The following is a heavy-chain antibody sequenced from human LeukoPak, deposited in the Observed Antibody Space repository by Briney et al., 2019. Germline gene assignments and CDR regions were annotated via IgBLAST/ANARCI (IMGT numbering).Heavy chain of an antibody. V-gene: IGHV3-33*01. Sequence: GGSPRLSCAASGFTFSSYGMHWVRQAPGKGLEWVAVIWYDGSNKYYADSVKGRFTISRDNSKNTLYLQMNSLRAEDTAVYYCARGSGTDWFDPWGQGTLVTVSS. CDR1: GFTFSSYG. CDR3: ARGSGTDWFDP. D-gene: IGHD1-14*01. CDR2: IWYDGSNK. J-gene: IGHJ5*02.